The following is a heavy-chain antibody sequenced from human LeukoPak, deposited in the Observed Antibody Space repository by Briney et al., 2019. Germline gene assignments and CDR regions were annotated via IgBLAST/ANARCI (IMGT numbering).Heavy chain of an antibody. Sequence: ASVKVSCKASGYTFTGYYMHWVRQAPGQGLEWMGWINPNSGGTNYAHKFQGRGTMTRATSIGTAYMALSRLRSDDAAVFYFAKGSDIVTTIGGCGYYYMDVWGKGTTVTVSS. CDR3: AKGSDIVTTIGGCGYYYMDV. CDR2: INPNSGGT. J-gene: IGHJ6*03. D-gene: IGHD5-12*01. CDR1: GYTFTGYY. V-gene: IGHV1-2*02.